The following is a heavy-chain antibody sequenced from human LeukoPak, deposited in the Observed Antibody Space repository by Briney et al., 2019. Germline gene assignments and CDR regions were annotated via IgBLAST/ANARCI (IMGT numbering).Heavy chain of an antibody. CDR1: GFTFSSYA. J-gene: IGHJ4*02. D-gene: IGHD6-13*01. CDR2: ISGSGGST. Sequence: PGGSLRLSCAASGFTFSSYAINWVRQAPGKGLEWVSAISGSGGSTYYADSVKGRFTISRDNSKNTLYLQMNSLRAEDTAVYYCAKDRAAAGTHSFDYCGQGTLVTVSS. V-gene: IGHV3-23*01. CDR3: AKDRAAAGTHSFDY.